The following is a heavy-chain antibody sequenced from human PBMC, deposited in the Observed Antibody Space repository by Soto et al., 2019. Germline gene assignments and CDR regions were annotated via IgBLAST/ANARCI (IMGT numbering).Heavy chain of an antibody. V-gene: IGHV4-31*03. D-gene: IGHD3-22*01. Sequence: PSETLSLTCTVSGGSISSGGYYWSWIRQHPGKGLEWIGYIYYSGSTYYNPPLKSRVTISVDTSKNQFSLKLSSVTAADTAVYYCATAPRPYYYDSSGYYYWGQGTLVTVSS. CDR2: IYYSGST. CDR3: ATAPRPYYYDSSGYYY. CDR1: GGSISSGGYY. J-gene: IGHJ4*02.